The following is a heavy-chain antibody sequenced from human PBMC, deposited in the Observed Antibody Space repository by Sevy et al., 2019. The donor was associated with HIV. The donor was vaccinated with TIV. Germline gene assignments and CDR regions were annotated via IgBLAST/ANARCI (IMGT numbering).Heavy chain of an antibody. J-gene: IGHJ5*01. CDR3: ARDAGTIFGVAYWFDS. V-gene: IGHV4-4*07. D-gene: IGHD3-3*01. CDR2: IYTTGST. Sequence: SETLSLTCTVSGGSISSYYWSWIRQPAGKGLEWIGRIYTTGSTNYNPSLKSRVTMSVDTSKNQFSLKLSSVTAADTAVYYCARDAGTIFGVAYWFDSWGQGTLVTVSS. CDR1: GGSISSYY.